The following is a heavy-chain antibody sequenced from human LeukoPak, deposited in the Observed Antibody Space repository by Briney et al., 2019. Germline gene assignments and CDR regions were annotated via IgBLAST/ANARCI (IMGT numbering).Heavy chain of an antibody. D-gene: IGHD6-19*01. CDR1: GFTLSTYS. V-gene: IGHV3-48*02. CDR2: ISGSSSTI. Sequence: PGGSLRLSCAASGFTLSTYSMNWVRQAPGKGLEWVSYISGSSSTIYYADSVKGRFTISRDNAQNSLYLQMSSLRDEDTAVYYCARWYYSGWAFDYWGQGTLVTVSS. CDR3: ARWYYSGWAFDY. J-gene: IGHJ4*02.